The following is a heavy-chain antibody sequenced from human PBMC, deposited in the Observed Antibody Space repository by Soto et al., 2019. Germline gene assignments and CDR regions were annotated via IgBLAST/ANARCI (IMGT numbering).Heavy chain of an antibody. D-gene: IGHD1-1*01. CDR1: GGTFSSYT. J-gene: IGHJ3*02. CDR2: IIPILGIA. V-gene: IGHV1-69*02. Sequence: GXXXKXPGXSVKVSCKXSGGTFSSYTXXWVRQAPGQGLEWMGRIIPILGIANYAQKFQGRVTITADKSTSTAYMELSSLRSEDTAVYYCATTTFDIWGQGTMVTVSS. CDR3: ATTTFDI.